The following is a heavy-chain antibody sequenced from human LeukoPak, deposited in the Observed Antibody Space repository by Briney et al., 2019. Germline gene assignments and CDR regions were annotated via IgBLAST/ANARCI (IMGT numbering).Heavy chain of an antibody. D-gene: IGHD1-7*01. J-gene: IGHJ4*02. CDR3: ARGYITGTTDY. CDR1: GGSISSSSYY. CDR2: IYFSGST. Sequence: SETLSLTCTVSGGSISSSSYYWSWIRQPPGKGLEWIGYIYFSGSTNYNPSLKSRVTISVDTSKNQFSLKLTSVTAADTALYYCARGYITGTTDYWGQGTLVTVSS. V-gene: IGHV4-61*01.